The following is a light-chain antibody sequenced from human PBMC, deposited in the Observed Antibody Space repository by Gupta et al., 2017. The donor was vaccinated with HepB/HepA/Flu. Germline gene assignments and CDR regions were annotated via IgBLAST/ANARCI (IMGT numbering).Light chain of an antibody. CDR2: DDN. J-gene: IGLJ3*02. V-gene: IGLV2-14*01. CDR3: TSYKNTNNRDV. CDR1: SSDVGGYDH. Sequence: QSALTQPASVSGSPGQSITISCTGTSSDVGGYDHVSWYQQHPGKAPKLIIYDDNNRPSGVPKRFSGSKAGTTASLTIYVLQAEDEAESYCTSYKNTNNRDVFGGGTKLTVL.